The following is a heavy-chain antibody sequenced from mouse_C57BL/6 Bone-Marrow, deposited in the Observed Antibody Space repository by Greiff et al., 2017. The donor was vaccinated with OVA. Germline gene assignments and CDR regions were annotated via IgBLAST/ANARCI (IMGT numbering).Heavy chain of an antibody. Sequence: VQLQQSGPELVKPGASVKISCKASGYAFSSSWMNWVKQRPGKGLEWIGRIYPGDGDTNYNGKFKGKATLTADKSSSTAYMQLSSLTSEDSAVYFCASLYGSTLYAMDYWGQGTSVTVSS. CDR1: GYAFSSSW. D-gene: IGHD1-1*01. J-gene: IGHJ4*01. CDR2: IYPGDGDT. CDR3: ASLYGSTLYAMDY. V-gene: IGHV1-82*01.